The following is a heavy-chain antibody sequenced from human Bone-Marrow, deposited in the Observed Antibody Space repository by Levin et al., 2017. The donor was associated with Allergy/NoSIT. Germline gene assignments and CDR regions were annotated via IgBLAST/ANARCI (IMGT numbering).Heavy chain of an antibody. CDR3: ARDFKGPLDN. CDR2: IWYDGSNK. J-gene: IGHJ4*02. V-gene: IGHV3-33*01. Sequence: PGGSLRLSCAASGFNFSNYGMHWVRQAPGKGLEWVAVIWYDGSNKYYADSVKGRFTISRDNSKNTVYLQMNSLRADDTALYYCARDFKGPLDNWGQGTPATVS. CDR1: GFNFSNYG.